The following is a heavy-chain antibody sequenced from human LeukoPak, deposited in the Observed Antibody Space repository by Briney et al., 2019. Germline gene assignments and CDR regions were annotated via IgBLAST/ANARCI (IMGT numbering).Heavy chain of an antibody. Sequence: GGSLRLSCAASGFTFSSCWMSWVRQAPGKGPEWVANIKQDGIERYYVDSVKGRFTISRDNAKNSLYLQMNSLRAEDTAVYYCARRRCTSTSCFADYWGQGTLVTVSS. V-gene: IGHV3-7*01. CDR2: IKQDGIER. D-gene: IGHD2-2*01. CDR3: ARRRCTSTSCFADY. CDR1: GFTFSSCW. J-gene: IGHJ4*02.